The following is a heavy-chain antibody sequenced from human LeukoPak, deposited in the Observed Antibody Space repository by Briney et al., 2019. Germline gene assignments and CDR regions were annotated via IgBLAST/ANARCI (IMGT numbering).Heavy chain of an antibody. CDR3: AKEATDYVWGSYRPGPFDY. J-gene: IGHJ4*02. V-gene: IGHV3-33*06. CDR2: IWYDGSNK. Sequence: PGGSLRLSCAASGFTFSSYGMHWVRQAPGKGLEWVAVIWYDGSNKYYADSVKGRFTISRDNSKKTLYLQMNSLRAEDTAVYYCAKEATDYVWGSYRPGPFDYWGQGTLVTVSS. D-gene: IGHD3-16*01. CDR1: GFTFSSYG.